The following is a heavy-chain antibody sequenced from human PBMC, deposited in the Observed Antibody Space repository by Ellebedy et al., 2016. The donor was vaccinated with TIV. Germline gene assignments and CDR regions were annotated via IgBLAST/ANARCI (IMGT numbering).Heavy chain of an antibody. D-gene: IGHD1-26*01. CDR3: ARLRVGASMPTDY. Sequence: MPGGSLRLSCTVPGGSISSYYWSWIRQPPGKGPEWIGYISYSGSTKYNPSLNSRVTISGDTAKNQFALKLSSVTAADTAVYYCARLRVGASMPTDYWGPGTLVTVSS. CDR2: ISYSGST. J-gene: IGHJ4*01. V-gene: IGHV4-59*12. CDR1: GGSISSYY.